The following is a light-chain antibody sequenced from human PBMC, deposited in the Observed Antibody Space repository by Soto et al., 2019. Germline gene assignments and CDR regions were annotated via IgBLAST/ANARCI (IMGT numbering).Light chain of an antibody. CDR2: NIS. J-gene: IGKJ2*01. CDR1: QSLVHSDGNTY. Sequence: DIVMTQTPLSSPVTLGQPASISCRSSQSLVHSDGNTYLNWLQQRPGQPPRLLIYNISNRLSGVPDRFSGSGAGTDFTLNISRVEAEDVGVYYCMQATQFPYTFGQGTKLESK. CDR3: MQATQFPYT. V-gene: IGKV2-24*01.